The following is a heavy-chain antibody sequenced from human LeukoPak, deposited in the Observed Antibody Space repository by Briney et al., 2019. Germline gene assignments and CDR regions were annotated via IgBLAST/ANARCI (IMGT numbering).Heavy chain of an antibody. D-gene: IGHD1-26*01. CDR2: INPNSGDT. Sequence: ASVKVSCKASGYTFTGYYMHWVRQAPGQGLEWMGWINPNSGDTNYAQKLQGRVTMTTDTSTSTAYMELRSLRSDDTAVYYCARDSAVYSGSYIDYWGQGTLVTVSS. V-gene: IGHV1-2*02. CDR3: ARDSAVYSGSYIDY. J-gene: IGHJ4*02. CDR1: GYTFTGYY.